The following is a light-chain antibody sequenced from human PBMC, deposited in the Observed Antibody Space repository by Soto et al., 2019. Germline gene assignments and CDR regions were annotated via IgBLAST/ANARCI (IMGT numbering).Light chain of an antibody. Sequence: QSVLTQPPSASGSPGQSVTISCTGTSSDIGSYNYVSWYQQHPGKAPKLMIYDLTKRPSGVPDRFSGSKSGNTASLTVSGLQAEAEADYYCSLYACRGIFGGGTQLTVL. J-gene: IGLJ2*01. CDR2: DLT. CDR3: SLYACRGI. CDR1: SSDIGSYNY. V-gene: IGLV2-8*01.